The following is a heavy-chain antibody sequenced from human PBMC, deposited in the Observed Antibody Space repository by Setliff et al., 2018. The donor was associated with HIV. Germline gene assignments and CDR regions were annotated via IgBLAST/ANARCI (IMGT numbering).Heavy chain of an antibody. CDR3: AKDLSVRGSGFKGASAI. CDR1: GFSLSNSD. J-gene: IGHJ3*02. CDR2: ISGGFA. D-gene: IGHD6-19*01. Sequence: PGGSLRLSCAASGFSLSNSDVNWVRQAPGKGLEWVSSISGGFAYFADPVKGRFRLTKDDSKEILYLEMDTLRADDSALYYYAKDLSVRGSGFKGASAIWGQGTKVTVSS. V-gene: IGHV3-23*01.